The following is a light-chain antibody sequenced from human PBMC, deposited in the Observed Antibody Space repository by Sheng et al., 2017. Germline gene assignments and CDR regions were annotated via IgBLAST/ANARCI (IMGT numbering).Light chain of an antibody. CDR3: QAWDSSTVV. CDR2: QDT. CDR1: KLGDKY. Sequence: SYELIQPPSVSVSPGQTASITCSGDKLGDKYASWYHQKPGQSPVLVIYQDTKRPSGIPERFSGSNSGNTATLTISGTQAMDEADYYCQAWDSSTVVFGGGTKLTVL. V-gene: IGLV3-1*01. J-gene: IGLJ2*01.